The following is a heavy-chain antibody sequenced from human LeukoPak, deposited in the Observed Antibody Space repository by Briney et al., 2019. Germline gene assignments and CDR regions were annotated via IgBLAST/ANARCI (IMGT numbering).Heavy chain of an antibody. V-gene: IGHV1-46*01. J-gene: IGHJ4*02. CDR2: INPSGGST. CDR3: ARLGCTGGGDY. CDR1: GYTFTSYY. Sequence: ASVKVSCKASGYTFTSYYMHWVRQAPGQGLERMGIINPSGGSTSYAQKFQGRVTMTRDMSTSTVYMELSSLRSEDTAVYYCARLGCTGGGDYWGQGTLVTVSS. D-gene: IGHD2-8*02.